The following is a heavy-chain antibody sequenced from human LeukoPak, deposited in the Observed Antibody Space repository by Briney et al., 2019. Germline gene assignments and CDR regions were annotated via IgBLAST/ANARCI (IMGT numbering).Heavy chain of an antibody. D-gene: IGHD3-9*01. CDR1: GGSISSGGYY. CDR2: IYYSGST. J-gene: IGHJ4*02. V-gene: IGHV4-31*03. Sequence: PSQTLSLTCTVSGGSISSGGYYWSWICQHPGKGLEWIGYIYYSGSTYYNPSLKSRVTISVDTSKNQFSLKLSSVTAADTAVYYCARIKDILTGYYPSYYFDYWGQGTLVTVSS. CDR3: ARIKDILTGYYPSYYFDY.